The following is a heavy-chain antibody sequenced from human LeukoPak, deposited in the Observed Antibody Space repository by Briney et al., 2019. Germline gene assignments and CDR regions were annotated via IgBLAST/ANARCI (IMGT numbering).Heavy chain of an antibody. D-gene: IGHD1-1*01. CDR1: GYTLTELS. CDR2: FDPEDGET. J-gene: IGHJ4*02. Sequence: ASVKVSCKVSGYTLTELSMHWVRQAPGKGLEWMGGFDPEDGETIYAQKFQGRVTMTEDTSTDTAYMELSSLRSEDTAVYYCATVGTGTTTFDYWGQGTLVTVSS. V-gene: IGHV1-24*01. CDR3: ATVGTGTTTFDY.